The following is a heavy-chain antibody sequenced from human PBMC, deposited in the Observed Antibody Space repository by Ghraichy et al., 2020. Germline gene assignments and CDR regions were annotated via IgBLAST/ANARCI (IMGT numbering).Heavy chain of an antibody. D-gene: IGHD6-13*01. CDR3: ARETGIEQQLAHVTFDI. Sequence: SVKVSCKASGGTFSSYAISWVRQAPGQGLEWMGGIIPIFGTANYAQKFQGRVTITADKSTSTAYMELSSLRSEDTAVYYCARETGIEQQLAHVTFDIWGQGTMVTVSS. CDR2: IIPIFGTA. CDR1: GGTFSSYA. J-gene: IGHJ3*02. V-gene: IGHV1-69*06.